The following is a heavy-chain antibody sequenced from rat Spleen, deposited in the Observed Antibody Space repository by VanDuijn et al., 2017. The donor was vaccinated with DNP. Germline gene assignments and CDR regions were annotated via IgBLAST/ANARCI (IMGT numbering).Heavy chain of an antibody. CDR1: GFTFSNYW. V-gene: IGHV5-58*01. CDR2: INTDGGGT. D-gene: IGHD1-12*02. Sequence: EVQLVETGGGLVQPGRSLKLSCVASGFTFSNYWMYWIRQAPGKGLEWVASINTDGGGTHYPDSVKGRITISRDNAENTVYLQMNSLRSEDTATYYCAKDNYSDGRDWLAFWGQGTLVTVSS. CDR3: AKDNYSDGRDWLAF. J-gene: IGHJ3*01.